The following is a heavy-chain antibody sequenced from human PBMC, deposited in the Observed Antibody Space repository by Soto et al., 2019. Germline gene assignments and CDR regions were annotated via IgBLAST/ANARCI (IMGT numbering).Heavy chain of an antibody. CDR2: ISDDGRNK. J-gene: IGHJ6*02. CDR1: GFVFHDYG. Sequence: QVQLVESGGGIVKPGRSLRLSCAASGFVFHDYGLHWVRQAPGKGLEWVAVISDDGRNKYYADSVKGRFTISRDTSRTTLYLQMNSLRVEDTAVYYCARCRRPHYYYYGMDVWGQGTTVTVSS. V-gene: IGHV3-30*03. CDR3: ARCRRPHYYYYGMDV. D-gene: IGHD2-15*01.